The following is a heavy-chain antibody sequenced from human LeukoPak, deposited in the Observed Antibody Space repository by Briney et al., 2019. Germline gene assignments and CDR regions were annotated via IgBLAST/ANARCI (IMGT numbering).Heavy chain of an antibody. V-gene: IGHV3-23*01. D-gene: IGHD4/OR15-4a*01. CDR3: AKNRGANYYNYYMDV. CDR2: IGGGGRDT. Sequence: GGSLRLSCAASGFTFSNAWMSWVRQAPGKGLEWLSTIGGGGRDTFYADSVKGRFTVSRDNSKNTLYLQMSSLRAEDTAVYFCAKNRGANYYNYYMDVWGKGTTVTVSS. J-gene: IGHJ6*03. CDR1: GFTFSNAW.